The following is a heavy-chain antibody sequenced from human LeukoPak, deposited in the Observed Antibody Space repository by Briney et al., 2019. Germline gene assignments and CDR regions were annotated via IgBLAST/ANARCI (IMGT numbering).Heavy chain of an antibody. V-gene: IGHV3-53*01. CDR2: IYSGGST. CDR1: GFTFSNYA. D-gene: IGHD2-21*02. J-gene: IGHJ4*02. CDR3: ARGDIVVVTAIL. Sequence: GGSLRLSCAASGFTFSNYAMSWVRQAPGKGLEWVSVIYSGGSTYYADSVKGRFTISRDNSKNTLYLQMNSLRAEDTAVYYCARGDIVVVTAILWGQGTLVTVSS.